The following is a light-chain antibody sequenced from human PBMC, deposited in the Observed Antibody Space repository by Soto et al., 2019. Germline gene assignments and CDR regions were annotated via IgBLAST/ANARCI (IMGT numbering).Light chain of an antibody. Sequence: EMVLTQSPDTLSVSPGESATLSCRASQSVSSNLAWYQQKPGQAPRLLIYGASTRATGIPARFSGSGSGTEFTLTISSLQSEDFAVYYCQQYNNWPLTFGQGTKVHIK. CDR2: GAS. V-gene: IGKV3-15*01. CDR3: QQYNNWPLT. CDR1: QSVSSN. J-gene: IGKJ1*01.